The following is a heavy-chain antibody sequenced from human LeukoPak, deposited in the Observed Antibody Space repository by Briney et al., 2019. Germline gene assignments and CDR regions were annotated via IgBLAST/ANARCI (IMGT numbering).Heavy chain of an antibody. CDR3: ARGLRLGYCSSTSCLGAFDI. J-gene: IGHJ3*02. CDR1: GGSISSYY. CDR2: IYYSGST. Sequence: SETLSLTCTVSGGSISSYYWSWIRQPPGKGLEWIGYIYYSGSTNYNPSLKSRVTIPVDTSKNQFSLKLSSVTAADTAVYYCARGLRLGYCSSTSCLGAFDIWGQGTMVTVSS. D-gene: IGHD2-2*01. V-gene: IGHV4-59*01.